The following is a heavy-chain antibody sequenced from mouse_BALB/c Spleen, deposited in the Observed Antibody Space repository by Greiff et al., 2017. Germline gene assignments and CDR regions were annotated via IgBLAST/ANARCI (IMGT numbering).Heavy chain of an antibody. Sequence: VQGVESGPDLVAPSQSLSITCTVSGFSLTSYGVHWVRQPPGKGLEWLVVIWSDGSTTYNSALKSRLSISKDNSKSQVFLKMNSLQTDDTAMYYCARQGKPDYYAMDYWGQGTSVTVSS. CDR2: IWSDGST. J-gene: IGHJ4*01. CDR1: GFSLTSYG. CDR3: ARQGKPDYYAMDY. V-gene: IGHV2-6-2*01.